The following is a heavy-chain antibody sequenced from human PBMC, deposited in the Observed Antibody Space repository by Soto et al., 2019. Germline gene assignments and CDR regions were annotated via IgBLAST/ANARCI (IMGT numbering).Heavy chain of an antibody. CDR3: VRDVSSYSFS. CDR1: GFTISNNA. J-gene: IGHJ5*02. Sequence: EVQLLESGGGLVQPGGSLRLSCAASGFTISNNAMIWVRQDPRKGLEWVSTIFSSGGGGGTRYADSVKGRFTISRDNSNNTLYLQMNSLGAEDTARNYCVRDVSSYSFSWGQGTLVTVSS. CDR2: IFSSGGGGGT. D-gene: IGHD3-22*01. V-gene: IGHV3-23*01.